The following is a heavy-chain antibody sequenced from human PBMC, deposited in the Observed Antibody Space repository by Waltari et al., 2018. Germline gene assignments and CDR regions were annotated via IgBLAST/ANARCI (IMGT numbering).Heavy chain of an antibody. CDR3: ARSRDTIPGES. J-gene: IGHJ4*02. D-gene: IGHD5-18*01. CDR2: IRQDASEW. V-gene: IGHV3-7*03. CDR1: GSTVTHYA. Sequence: VQLVQSGGAVGQPGRHLRLSGAASGSTVTHYAMPWVRQAPGKGPEWVGNIRQDASEWYYGDSARGRFTISRDNAENSIYLQLNNLRVEDTAVYHCARSRDTIPGESWGQGTLVVVSS.